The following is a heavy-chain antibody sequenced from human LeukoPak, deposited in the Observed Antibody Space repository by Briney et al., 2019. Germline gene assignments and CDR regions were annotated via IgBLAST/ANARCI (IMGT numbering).Heavy chain of an antibody. Sequence: GGSLRLSCAASGFTFSSYSMNWVRQAPGKGLEWVSGINWNGGSTGYADSVKGRFTISRDNAKNSLYLQMNSLRAEDTALYCCARDEGSSWYYGYYYYMDVWGKGTTVTVSS. CDR1: GFTFSSYS. D-gene: IGHD6-13*01. J-gene: IGHJ6*03. V-gene: IGHV3-20*04. CDR3: ARDEGSSWYYGYYYYMDV. CDR2: INWNGGST.